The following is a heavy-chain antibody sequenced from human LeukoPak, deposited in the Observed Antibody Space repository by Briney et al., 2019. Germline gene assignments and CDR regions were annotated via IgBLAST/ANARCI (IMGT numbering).Heavy chain of an antibody. CDR3: AKESFGGRYSGFDD. D-gene: IGHD1-26*01. V-gene: IGHV3-33*06. Sequence: GGSLRLSCAASGFTFSSYGMHWVRQAPGKGLKWVAVIWYDGSNKYYADSVKGRFTISRDNSKNMLYLQMNGLRAEDTAVYFCAKESFGGRYSGFDDWGQGTLVTVSS. CDR2: IWYDGSNK. CDR1: GFTFSSYG. J-gene: IGHJ4*02.